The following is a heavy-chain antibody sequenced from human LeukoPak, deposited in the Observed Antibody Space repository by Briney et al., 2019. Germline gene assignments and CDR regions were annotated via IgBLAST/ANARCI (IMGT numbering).Heavy chain of an antibody. CDR3: AREAIFGVVISYPYYYYMDV. D-gene: IGHD3-3*01. V-gene: IGHV4-59*12. CDR1: SGSLSSYY. Sequence: SETLSLTCTVSSGSLSSYYWSWIRQPPGKGLEWIGYIYYSGSTNHNPSLKSRVTISVDTSKNQFSLKLSSVTAADTAVYYCAREAIFGVVISYPYYYYMDVWGKGTTVTVSS. J-gene: IGHJ6*03. CDR2: IYYSGST.